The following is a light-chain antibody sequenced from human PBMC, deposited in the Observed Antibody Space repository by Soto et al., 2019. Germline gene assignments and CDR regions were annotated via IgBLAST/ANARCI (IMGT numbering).Light chain of an antibody. CDR2: DAS. CDR3: QQYKSHSTWT. CDR1: QSISNW. J-gene: IGKJ1*01. V-gene: IGKV1-5*01. Sequence: IQMAQSPSTLSASVGDRVTITCRASQSISNWLAWYQQRPGKAPKLLIYDASSLESGVPSRFSGSGSGTAFTLTISSLQPDDFAIYYCQQYKSHSTWTSGQGTRVEIK.